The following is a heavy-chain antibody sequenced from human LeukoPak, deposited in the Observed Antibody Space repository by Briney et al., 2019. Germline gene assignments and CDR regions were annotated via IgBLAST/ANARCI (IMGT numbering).Heavy chain of an antibody. D-gene: IGHD3-3*01. V-gene: IGHV4-30-2*01. J-gene: IGHJ4*02. CDR2: IYHSGST. Sequence: PSETLSLTCTVSGVSISSGGYYWSWIRQPPGKGLEWIGYIYHSGSTYYNPSLKSRVTISVDRSKNQFSLKLSSVTAAGTAVYYCARSGYYKELGYWGQGTLVTVSS. CDR3: ARSGYYKELGY. CDR1: GVSISSGGYY.